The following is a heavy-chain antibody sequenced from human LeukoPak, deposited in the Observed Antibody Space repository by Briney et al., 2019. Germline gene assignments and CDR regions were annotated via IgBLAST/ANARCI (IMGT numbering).Heavy chain of an antibody. CDR3: AKSNGYGLVDI. V-gene: IGHV4-34*01. Sequence: SETLSLTCAVSGGSFSDYYWSWIRQSPIKGLEWIGEINHSGSTHYNPSLKSRVTISDDTSKNQFSLRLNSVTAADTAVYYCAKSNGYGLVDIWGQGTMVTVSS. J-gene: IGHJ3*02. CDR2: INHSGST. CDR1: GGSFSDYY. D-gene: IGHD3-10*01.